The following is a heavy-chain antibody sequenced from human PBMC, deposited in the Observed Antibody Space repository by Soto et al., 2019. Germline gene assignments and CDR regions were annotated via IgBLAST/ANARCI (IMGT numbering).Heavy chain of an antibody. D-gene: IGHD3-9*01. CDR2: ISYDGSNK. CDR1: GFTFSSYG. CDR3: AKGRDILTGYYYYYGMDV. J-gene: IGHJ6*02. Sequence: PGGSLRLSCAASGFTFSSYGMHWVRQAPGKGLEWVAVISYDGSNKYYADSVKGRFTISRDNSKNTLYLQMNSLRAEDTAVYYCAKGRDILTGYYYYYGMDVWGQGTTVTVSS. V-gene: IGHV3-30*18.